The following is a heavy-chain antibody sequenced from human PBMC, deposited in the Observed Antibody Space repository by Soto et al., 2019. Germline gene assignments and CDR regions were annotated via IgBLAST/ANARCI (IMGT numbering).Heavy chain of an antibody. V-gene: IGHV1-69*13. J-gene: IGHJ6*02. CDR2: IIPIFGTA. CDR1: GGTFSSYA. CDR3: ASEYSSSSSYYYGMDV. Sequence: GASVKVCCKASGGTFSSYAISWVRQAPGQGLEWMGGIIPIFGTANYAQKFQGRVTITADESTSTAYMELSSLRSEDTAVYYCASEYSSSSSYYYGMDVWGQGTTVPVSS. D-gene: IGHD6-6*01.